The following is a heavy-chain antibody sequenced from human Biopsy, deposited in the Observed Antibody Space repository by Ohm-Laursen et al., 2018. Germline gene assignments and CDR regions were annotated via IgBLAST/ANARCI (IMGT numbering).Heavy chain of an antibody. CDR1: GFTFATYG. D-gene: IGHD1-1*01. Sequence: SLRLSCAASGFTFATYGMSWVRQVPGRGLEWVSAVSTGGAATYYADSVRGRFTISRDNFKNTLFLQMDGLTADDTALYYCAKDLRKKAAIQLWTTWFDPWGQGTLVTVSS. CDR2: VSTGGAAT. J-gene: IGHJ5*02. V-gene: IGHV3-23*01. CDR3: AKDLRKKAAIQLWTTWFDP.